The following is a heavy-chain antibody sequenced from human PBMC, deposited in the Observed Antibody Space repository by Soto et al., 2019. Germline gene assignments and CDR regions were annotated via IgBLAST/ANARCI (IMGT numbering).Heavy chain of an antibody. D-gene: IGHD4-17*01. Sequence: GGSLRLSCAASGFTFSSYGMHWVRQAPGKGLEWVAVISYDGSNKYYADSVKGRFTISRDNSKNTLYLQMNSLRAEDTAVYYCAKDQCDDGDECPLWYWGQGTLVTVSS. CDR2: ISYDGSNK. J-gene: IGHJ4*02. V-gene: IGHV3-30*18. CDR1: GFTFSSYG. CDR3: AKDQCDDGDECPLWY.